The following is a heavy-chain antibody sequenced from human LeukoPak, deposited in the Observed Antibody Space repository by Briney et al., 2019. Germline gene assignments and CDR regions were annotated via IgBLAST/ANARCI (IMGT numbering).Heavy chain of an antibody. CDR1: GGSISSYY. V-gene: IGHV4-39*07. CDR3: ARRPGIAVAGARPFDY. J-gene: IGHJ4*02. CDR2: IYYSGST. Sequence: SETLSLTCTVSGGSISSYYWSWIRQPPGKGLEWIGSIYYSGSTYYNSSLKSRVTISVDTSKNQFSLKLSSVTAADTAVYYCARRPGIAVAGARPFDYWGQGTLVTVSS. D-gene: IGHD6-19*01.